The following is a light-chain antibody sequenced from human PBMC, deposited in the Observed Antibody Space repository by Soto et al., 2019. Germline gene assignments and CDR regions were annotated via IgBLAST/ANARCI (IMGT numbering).Light chain of an antibody. J-gene: IGKJ2*01. CDR1: QSISNW. V-gene: IGKV1-5*01. CDR3: QQYDSYSYA. CDR2: DAS. Sequence: DIQMTQSPSTLSASVGERVTITCRASQSISNWLAWYQQKPGQAPKLLIYDASTLESGVPSRFRGSGSGTEFTLTISIRQPDDFATYYCQQYDSYSYAFGQGTKLHIK.